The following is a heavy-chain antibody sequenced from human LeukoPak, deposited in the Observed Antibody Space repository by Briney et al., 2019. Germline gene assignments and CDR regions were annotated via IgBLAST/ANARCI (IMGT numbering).Heavy chain of an antibody. J-gene: IGHJ4*02. Sequence: PGGSLRLSCAASRFTFSSYSMNWVRQAPGKGLEWVSSISSSSSYIYYADSVKGRFTMSRDNAKNSLYLQMNSLRAEDTAVYYCARDRESYCTGGSCYSTGDYWGQGTLVTVSS. D-gene: IGHD2-15*01. CDR2: ISSSSSYI. CDR1: RFTFSSYS. V-gene: IGHV3-21*01. CDR3: ARDRESYCTGGSCYSTGDY.